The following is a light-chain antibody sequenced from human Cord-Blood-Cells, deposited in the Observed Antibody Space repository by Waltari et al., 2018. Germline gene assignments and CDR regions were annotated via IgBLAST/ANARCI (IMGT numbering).Light chain of an antibody. CDR1: QSVSSSY. Sequence: ETVLTQSPGTLSLSPGERATLSCRPSQSVSSSYLAWYQQKPGQAPRLLIYGASSRATGIPDRFSGSGSGTDFTLTISRLEPEDFAVYYCQQYGSSLPYSFGQGTKLEIK. CDR2: GAS. V-gene: IGKV3-20*01. J-gene: IGKJ2*03. CDR3: QQYGSSLPYS.